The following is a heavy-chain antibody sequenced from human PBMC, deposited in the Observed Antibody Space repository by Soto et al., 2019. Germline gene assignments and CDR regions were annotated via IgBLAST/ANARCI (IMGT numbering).Heavy chain of an antibody. J-gene: IGHJ6*02. CDR1: GGSISSYS. CDR3: ARGEDAFFYYGLDV. Sequence: SETLSLTCTVSGGSISSYSWSWSWIRQSPGKGLEWIGYIYYSGTTSYNPSLKSRVTMSVDTSKSQFSLKLTSVTAADTAVYYCARGEDAFFYYGLDVWGQGITVTVSS. CDR2: IYYSGTT. V-gene: IGHV4-59*01.